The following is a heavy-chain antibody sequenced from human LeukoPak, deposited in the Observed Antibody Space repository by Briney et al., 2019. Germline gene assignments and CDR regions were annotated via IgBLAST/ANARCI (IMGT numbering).Heavy chain of an antibody. D-gene: IGHD3-16*01. V-gene: IGHV5-10-1*01. CDR1: GYNFPSYW. CDR3: TLPSRGRLAELDY. J-gene: IGHJ4*02. CDR2: IDPSDSYT. Sequence: GESLKISCKGSGYNFPSYWIGWVRQMPGKGLEWMGRIDPSDSYTNYSPSFQGHVTISVDYSISTAYLQWSSLRASDTAMYCCTLPSRGRLAELDYWGQGTLVTVSS.